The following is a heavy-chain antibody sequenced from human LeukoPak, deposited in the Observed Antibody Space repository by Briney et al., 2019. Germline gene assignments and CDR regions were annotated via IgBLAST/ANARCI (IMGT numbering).Heavy chain of an antibody. V-gene: IGHV3-74*01. CDR1: GFTVSSNY. Sequence: GGSLRLSCAASGFTVSSNYMSWVRQAPGKGLVWVSRINSDGSSTSYADSVKGRFTISRDNAKSTLYLQMNSLRAEDTAVYYCARVYGDYRDYWGQGTLVTVSS. CDR3: ARVYGDYRDY. CDR2: INSDGSST. J-gene: IGHJ4*02. D-gene: IGHD4-17*01.